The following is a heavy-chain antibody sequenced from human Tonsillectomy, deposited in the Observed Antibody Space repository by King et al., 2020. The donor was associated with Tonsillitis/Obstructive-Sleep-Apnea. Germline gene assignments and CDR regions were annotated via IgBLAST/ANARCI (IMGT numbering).Heavy chain of an antibody. CDR1: GESFSGHY. CDR3: VRRHSVTVVPFDY. V-gene: IGHV4-34*01. CDR2: INHSGST. D-gene: IGHD1-20*01. J-gene: IGHJ4*02. Sequence: VQLQQWGAGLLKPSETLSLTCAVYGESFSGHYWSWIRQPPGKGLEWIGEINHSGSTNYNPSLKSRVTISVDTSKNQFSLNLSSVTAADTAVYYCVRRHSVTVVPFDYWGQGTLVTVSS.